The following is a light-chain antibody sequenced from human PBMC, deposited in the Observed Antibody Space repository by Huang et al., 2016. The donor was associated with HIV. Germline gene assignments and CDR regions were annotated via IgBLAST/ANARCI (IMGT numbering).Light chain of an antibody. CDR2: ATS. Sequence: DIQMTQSPSSLSASVGDRVTITCRASQDISNYLAWYQQKPGKVPKLLIYATSTLQSGVPSRFSGSGSRTEFTLTISSLQPEDVATYYCQKYNSAPLTFGGGTKVEIK. V-gene: IGKV1-27*01. J-gene: IGKJ4*01. CDR1: QDISNY. CDR3: QKYNSAPLT.